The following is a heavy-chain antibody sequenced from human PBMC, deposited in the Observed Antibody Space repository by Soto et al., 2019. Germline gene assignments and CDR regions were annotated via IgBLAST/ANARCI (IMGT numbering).Heavy chain of an antibody. J-gene: IGHJ4*02. CDR2: INPSGGST. D-gene: IGHD5-12*01. Sequence: ASVKVSCKASGYTFTSYYMHWVRQAPGQGLEWMGIINPSGGSTSYAQKFQGRVTMTRDTSTSTVYMELRSLRSDDTAVYYCARTPHPSTGGYASWVYWGQGTLVTVS. CDR3: ARTPHPSTGGYASWVY. V-gene: IGHV1-46*01. CDR1: GYTFTSYY.